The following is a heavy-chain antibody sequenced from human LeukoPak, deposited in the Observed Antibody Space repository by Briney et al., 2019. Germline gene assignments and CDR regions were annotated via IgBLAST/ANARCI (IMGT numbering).Heavy chain of an antibody. Sequence: SETLSLTCTVSGYSISSGYYWSWIRQPPGKGLEWIGYIYYSGSTNYNPSLKSRVTISVDTSKNQFSLKLSSVTAADTAVYYCARDVFDYGDYGVAFDIWGQGTMVTVSS. J-gene: IGHJ3*02. CDR1: GYSISSGYY. D-gene: IGHD4-17*01. CDR3: ARDVFDYGDYGVAFDI. V-gene: IGHV4-61*01. CDR2: IYYSGST.